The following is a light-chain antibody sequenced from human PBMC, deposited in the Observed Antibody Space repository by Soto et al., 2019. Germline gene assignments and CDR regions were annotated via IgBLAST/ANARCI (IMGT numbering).Light chain of an antibody. CDR3: QQYNSYPVT. V-gene: IGKV1-5*03. CDR2: KAS. CDR1: QSISSW. Sequence: DIQMTQSPSTLSASVGDRVTTTCRASQSISSWLAWYQQKPGKAPKLLIYKASTLESGVPSRFSGSGSGTEFTLTITSLQPDDFATYYCQQYNSYPVTFGGGTKVEIK. J-gene: IGKJ4*01.